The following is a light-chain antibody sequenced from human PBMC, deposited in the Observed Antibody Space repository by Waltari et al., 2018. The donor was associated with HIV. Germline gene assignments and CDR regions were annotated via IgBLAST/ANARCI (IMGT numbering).Light chain of an antibody. V-gene: IGLV10-54*04. CDR2: RDN. Sequence: QAGLTHPPSVSNGMSQNPTLPCTGNSKHVRHQGAAWLQQHQGHPPKLLSYRDNKRPSGISERFSVSRSGNTASLNITGVQPEDEADYFGATWDISRSAVVFGGGTTLTVL. J-gene: IGLJ2*01. CDR1: SKHVRHQG. CDR3: ATWDISRSAVV.